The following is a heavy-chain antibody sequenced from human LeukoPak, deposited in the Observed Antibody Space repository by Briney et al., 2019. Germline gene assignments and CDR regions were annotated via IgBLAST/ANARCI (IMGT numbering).Heavy chain of an antibody. D-gene: IGHD2-2*01. V-gene: IGHV3-23*01. Sequence: PGGSLRLSCAASGFTISSYAMSWVRQAPGKGLEWVSAISGSGGSTYYADSVKGRFTISRDNSKNTLYLQMNSRRAEDTAVYYCAKDAPVNIVVVPAANSWGQGTLVTVSS. CDR3: AKDAPVNIVVVPAANS. CDR1: GFTISSYA. CDR2: ISGSGGST. J-gene: IGHJ4*02.